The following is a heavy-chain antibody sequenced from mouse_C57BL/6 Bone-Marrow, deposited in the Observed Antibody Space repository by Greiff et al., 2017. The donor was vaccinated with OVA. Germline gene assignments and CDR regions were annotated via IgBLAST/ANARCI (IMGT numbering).Heavy chain of an antibody. V-gene: IGHV5-17*01. J-gene: IGHJ1*03. CDR1: GFTFSDYG. D-gene: IGHD1-1*01. CDR2: ISSGSSTI. CDR3: ARTYYSYWYFDV. Sequence: EVMLVESGGGLVKPGGSLKLSCAASGFTFSDYGMHWVRQAPEKGLEWVAYISSGSSTIYYADTVKGRFTFSRDNAKNTLFLQMTSLRSEDTAMYDCARTYYSYWYFDVWGTGTTVTVSS.